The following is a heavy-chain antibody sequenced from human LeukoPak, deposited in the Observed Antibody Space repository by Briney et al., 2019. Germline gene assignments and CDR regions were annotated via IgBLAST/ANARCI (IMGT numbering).Heavy chain of an antibody. D-gene: IGHD3-16*02. CDR2: IYYSGST. V-gene: IGHV4-39*07. CDR3: ARGQIVERDAFDI. CDR1: GGSISSSSYY. J-gene: IGHJ3*02. Sequence: PSETLSLTCTVSGGSISSSSYYWGWIRQPPGRGLEWIGSIYYSGSTYYNPSLKSRVTISVDTSKNQFSLKLSSVTAADTAVYYCARGQIVERDAFDIWGQGTMVTVSS.